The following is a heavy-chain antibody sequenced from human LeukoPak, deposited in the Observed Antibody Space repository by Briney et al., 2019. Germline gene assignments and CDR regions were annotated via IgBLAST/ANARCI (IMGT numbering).Heavy chain of an antibody. V-gene: IGHV3-13*01. D-gene: IGHD6-13*01. CDR2: IDTTGDT. Sequence: GGSLRLSCAASGFTISSYDMHWVRQATGKGLEWVSAIDTTGDTYYSQSVRGRFTISRENAKNSLFLQMNSLRAGDAAVYFCASSPSYSSSWYALDSWGQGTLVTVSS. CDR3: ASSPSYSSSWYALDS. J-gene: IGHJ4*02. CDR1: GFTISSYD.